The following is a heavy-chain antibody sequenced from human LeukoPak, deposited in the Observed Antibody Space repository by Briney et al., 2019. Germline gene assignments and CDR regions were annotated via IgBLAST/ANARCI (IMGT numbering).Heavy chain of an antibody. Sequence: SQTLSLTCAIPGDSVCSNSAAWTWISQSPSRGLEWLGRTYYRSKLYNDYAVSVKSLITISPDTSKNQFSLQLNSVTPADTAVYYCARGSSWSFRDYQLPRYYFDYWGQGTLVTVSS. V-gene: IGHV6-1*01. CDR3: ARGSSWSFRDYQLPRYYFDY. CDR1: GDSVCSNSAA. CDR2: TYYRSKLYN. D-gene: IGHD2-2*01. J-gene: IGHJ4*02.